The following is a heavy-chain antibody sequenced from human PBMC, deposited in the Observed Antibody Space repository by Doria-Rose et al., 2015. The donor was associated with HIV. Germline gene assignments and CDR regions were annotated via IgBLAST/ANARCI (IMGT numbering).Heavy chain of an antibody. CDR3: ARARNYGFPHFFDF. J-gene: IGHJ4*02. Sequence: QVQLQESGPGLVRPSQTLSLTCTVSGDSISSGDSFWSWIRQPPGKGPEWIGYISSSGTTYYYPSLRCRLTISLAASRNQFSLNLISVTAADTAVYYCARARNYGFPHFFDFWGQGALVTVSS. D-gene: IGHD3-10*01. CDR1: GDSISSGDSF. CDR2: ISSSGTT. V-gene: IGHV4-30-4*01.